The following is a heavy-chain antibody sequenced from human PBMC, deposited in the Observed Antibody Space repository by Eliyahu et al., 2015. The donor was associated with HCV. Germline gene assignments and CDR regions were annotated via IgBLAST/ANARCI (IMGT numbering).Heavy chain of an antibody. CDR1: GGTFSSYA. CDR3: ARGPRPDQTTVYYYYYGMDV. D-gene: IGHD4-11*01. J-gene: IGHJ6*02. CDR2: IIPIFGTA. V-gene: IGHV1-69*01. Sequence: QVQLVQSGAEVKKPGSSVKVSCKASGGTFSSYAISWVRQAPGQGLEWMGGIIPIFGTANYAQKFQGRVTITADESTSTAYMELSSLRSEDTAVYYCARGPRPDQTTVYYYYYGMDVWGQGTTVTVSS.